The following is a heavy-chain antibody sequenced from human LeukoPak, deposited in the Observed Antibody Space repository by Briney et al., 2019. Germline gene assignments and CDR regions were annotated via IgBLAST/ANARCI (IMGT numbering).Heavy chain of an antibody. D-gene: IGHD2-2*01. J-gene: IGHJ5*02. CDR2: IYTSGST. Sequence: PSETLSLTCTVSGGSISSYYWSWIRQPAGKGLEWIGRIYTSGSTNYNPSLKSRVTISVDTSKNQFSLKLSSVTAADTAVYYCARDQCGEYCSSTSSWFDPWGQGTLVTVSS. V-gene: IGHV4-4*07. CDR3: ARDQCGEYCSSTSSWFDP. CDR1: GGSISSYY.